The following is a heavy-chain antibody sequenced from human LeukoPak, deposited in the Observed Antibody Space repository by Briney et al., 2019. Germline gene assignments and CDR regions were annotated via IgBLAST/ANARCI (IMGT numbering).Heavy chain of an antibody. CDR1: GFTFSSYA. D-gene: IGHD6-13*01. V-gene: IGHV3-23*01. CDR2: ISGSGGGT. Sequence: PGGSLRLSCAASGFTFSSYAMSWVRQAPGRGLEWVSAISGSGGGTYYADSVKGRFTISRDNSKDTLYLQMNSLRAEDTAVYYCAKDPAGKWQQLVPLRGLDVGFFDYWGQGTLVTVSS. J-gene: IGHJ4*02. CDR3: AKDPAGKWQQLVPLRGLDVGFFDY.